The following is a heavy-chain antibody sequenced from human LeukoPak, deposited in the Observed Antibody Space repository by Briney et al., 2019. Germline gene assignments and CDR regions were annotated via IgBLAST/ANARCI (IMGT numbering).Heavy chain of an antibody. V-gene: IGHV4-38-2*02. CDR3: ARDHRVLDY. CDR1: GYSISSGYY. Sequence: SETLSLTCAVSGYSISSGYYWGWIRQPPGKGLEWIGSIYHSGSTYYNPSLKSRVTISVDTSKNQFSLKLSSVTAADTAVYYCARDHRVLDYWGQGTPVTVSS. J-gene: IGHJ4*02. D-gene: IGHD3-3*01. CDR2: IYHSGST.